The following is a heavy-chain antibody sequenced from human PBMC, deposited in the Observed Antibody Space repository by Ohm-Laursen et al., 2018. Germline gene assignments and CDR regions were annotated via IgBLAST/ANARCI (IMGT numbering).Heavy chain of an antibody. Sequence: SLRLSCSASGFTVSSYWMHWVRRAPGKGLVWVSRINSDGSSTSYADSVKGRFTISRDNAKNTLYLQMNSLRAEGTAVYYCARGTTTVVTPLDYWGQGTLVTVSS. CDR3: ARGTTTVVTPLDY. CDR2: INSDGSST. CDR1: GFTVSSYW. J-gene: IGHJ4*02. V-gene: IGHV3-74*01. D-gene: IGHD4-23*01.